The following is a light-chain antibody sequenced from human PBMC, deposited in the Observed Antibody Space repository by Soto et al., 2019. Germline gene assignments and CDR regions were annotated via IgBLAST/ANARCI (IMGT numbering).Light chain of an antibody. CDR2: GAS. CDR1: QSVSSSY. CDR3: QQYGSSPGWA. J-gene: IGKJ1*01. Sequence: EIVLTQSPGTLSLSPGKRATLSCRASQSVSSSYLAWYQQKPGQAPRLLIYGASSRATGVPDRFSGSGSGTDFTLTISRLEPEDFAVYYCQQYGSSPGWAVGQGTKVQIK. V-gene: IGKV3-20*01.